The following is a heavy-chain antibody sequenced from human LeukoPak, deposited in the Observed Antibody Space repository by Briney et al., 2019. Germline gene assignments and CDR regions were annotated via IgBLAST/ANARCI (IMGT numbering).Heavy chain of an antibody. CDR1: GYTFTAYY. V-gene: IGHV1-2*02. Sequence: ASVKVSCKASGYTFTAYYVHWVRQAPGQGPEWMGWIHPNSGGADYAPNFQGRVTMTRGTSLTTAFMELSSLRSDDTAMYYCARGDIYWDYWGQGTQVTVSS. D-gene: IGHD2-15*01. CDR2: IHPNSGGA. J-gene: IGHJ4*02. CDR3: ARGDIYWDY.